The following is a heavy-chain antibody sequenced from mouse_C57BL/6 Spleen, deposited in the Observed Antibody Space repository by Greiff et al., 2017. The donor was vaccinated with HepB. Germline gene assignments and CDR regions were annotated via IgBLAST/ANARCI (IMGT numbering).Heavy chain of an antibody. V-gene: IGHV1-18*01. CDR2: INPNNGGT. Sequence: EVQLQQSGPELVKPGASVKIPCKASGYTFTDYNMDWVKQSHGKSLEWIGDINPNNGGTIYNQKFKGKATLTVDKSSSTAYMELRSLTSEDTAVYYGARSYKVGYGGNFDYWGQGTTLTVSS. J-gene: IGHJ2*01. CDR3: ARSYKVGYGGNFDY. D-gene: IGHD1-2*01. CDR1: GYTFTDYN.